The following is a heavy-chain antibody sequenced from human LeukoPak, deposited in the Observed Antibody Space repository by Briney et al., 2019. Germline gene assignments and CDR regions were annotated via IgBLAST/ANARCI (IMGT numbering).Heavy chain of an antibody. CDR1: GYTFTSYG. J-gene: IGHJ4*02. CDR3: AREIRLKYCSSTSCSDY. V-gene: IGHV1-18*01. Sequence: ASVKVSCKASGYTFTSYGISWVRQAPGQGLEWMGWISAYNGNTNYAQKLQGRVTMTTDTSTSTAYMELRSLRSDDTAVYYCAREIRLKYCSSTSCSDYWGQGTLVTVSS. D-gene: IGHD2-2*01. CDR2: ISAYNGNT.